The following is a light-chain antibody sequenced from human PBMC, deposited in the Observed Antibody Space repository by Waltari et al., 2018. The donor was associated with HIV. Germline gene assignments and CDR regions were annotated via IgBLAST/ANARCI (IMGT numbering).Light chain of an antibody. V-gene: IGKV1-5*03. J-gene: IGKJ2*01. CDR1: QDVDNW. CDR3: QQYNSDFYT. CDR2: KAS. Sequence: DIQMTQSPPTLPASVGDRVTITCRASQDVDNWLAWYQQKSDKAPKLLIYKASNLEQGVPSRFSGSASGTVFTLIIDSLQPDDFATYYCQQYNSDFYTFGPGTKLE.